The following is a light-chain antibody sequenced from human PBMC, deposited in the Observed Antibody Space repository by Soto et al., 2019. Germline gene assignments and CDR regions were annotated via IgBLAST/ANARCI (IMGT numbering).Light chain of an antibody. CDR2: EAS. V-gene: IGKV1-5*02. Sequence: DIQMTQSPSTLSASLGDRVTIICRASRSVDKWLAWYQQKSGKAPKLLIYEASHLQSGVPSRFGGSGSGTEFTLTINNLQPEDIATYYCQHFKNFPHTFGQGTKLDIK. CDR1: RSVDKW. CDR3: QHFKNFPHT. J-gene: IGKJ2*01.